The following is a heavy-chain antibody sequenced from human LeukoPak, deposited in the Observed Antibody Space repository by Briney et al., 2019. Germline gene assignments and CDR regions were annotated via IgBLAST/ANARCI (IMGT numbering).Heavy chain of an antibody. CDR1: GFTFSSYA. CDR2: ISGSGGST. Sequence: GGSLRLSCAASGFTFSSYAMSWVRQAPGKGLEWVSAISGSGGSTYYADSVKGRFTISRDNSKNTLYLQMNSLRAEDTAVYYCARASTYYDILTGYYLRGDAFDIWGQGTMVTVSS. CDR3: ARASTYYDILTGYYLRGDAFDI. J-gene: IGHJ3*02. V-gene: IGHV3-23*01. D-gene: IGHD3-9*01.